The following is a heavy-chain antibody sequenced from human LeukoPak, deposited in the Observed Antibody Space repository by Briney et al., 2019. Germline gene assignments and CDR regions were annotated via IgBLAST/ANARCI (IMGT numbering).Heavy chain of an antibody. CDR2: ISAYNGNT. V-gene: IGHV1-18*01. D-gene: IGHD3-22*01. J-gene: IGHJ4*02. Sequence: ASVKVSCKASGGTFSSYAISWVRQAPGQGLEWMGWISAYNGNTNYAQKLQGRVTMTTDTSTSTAYMELRSLRSDDTAVYYCARDPENYDSSGYYYSYYWGQGTLVTVSS. CDR3: ARDPENYDSSGYYYSYY. CDR1: GGTFSSYA.